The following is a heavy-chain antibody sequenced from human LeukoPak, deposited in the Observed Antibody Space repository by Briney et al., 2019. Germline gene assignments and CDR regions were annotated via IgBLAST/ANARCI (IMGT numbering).Heavy chain of an antibody. D-gene: IGHD2-2*02. CDR1: GFTFSSYA. Sequence: GRSLRLSCAASGFTFSSYAMHWVRQAPGKGLEWVAVISYDGSNKYYADSVKGRFTISRDNSKNTLYLQMNSPRAEDTAVYYCARDKGGVVVPAAILSVWGQGTTVTVSS. CDR2: ISYDGSNK. CDR3: ARDKGGVVVPAAILSV. J-gene: IGHJ6*02. V-gene: IGHV3-30-3*01.